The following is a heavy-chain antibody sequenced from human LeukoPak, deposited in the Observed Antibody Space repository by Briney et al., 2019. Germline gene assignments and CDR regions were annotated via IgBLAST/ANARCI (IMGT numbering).Heavy chain of an antibody. CDR1: GGSISGTNW. J-gene: IGHJ4*02. CDR2: ISLAGQT. V-gene: IGHV4-4*02. CDR3: SRESGPFSPFGY. D-gene: IGHD1-26*01. Sequence: PSGTLSLTCGVSGGSISGTNWWSWVRQPPGQGLEWIGEISLAGQTNYNPSLNGRVTMSLDKSSNQLSLHLTSVTAADTATYFCSRESGPFSPFGYWGQGTLVIVSS.